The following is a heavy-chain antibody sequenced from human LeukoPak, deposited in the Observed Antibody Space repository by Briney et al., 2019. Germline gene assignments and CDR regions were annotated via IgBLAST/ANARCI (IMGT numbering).Heavy chain of an antibody. D-gene: IGHD6-19*01. Sequence: GASVKVSCKAAGYTFTGNYMHWVRQAPGQGLEWMGRINPNSGGTNYAQKFQGRVTMTRDTSISTAYMELSRLRSDDTAVYYCAGDQGYSSGWYGGGYWGQGTLVTVSS. V-gene: IGHV1-2*06. J-gene: IGHJ4*02. CDR2: INPNSGGT. CDR1: GYTFTGNY. CDR3: AGDQGYSSGWYGGGY.